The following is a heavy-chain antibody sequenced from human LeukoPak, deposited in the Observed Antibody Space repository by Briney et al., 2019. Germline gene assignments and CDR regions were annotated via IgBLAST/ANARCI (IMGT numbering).Heavy chain of an antibody. CDR2: ISGSGGST. D-gene: IGHD3-9*01. V-gene: IGHV3-23*01. CDR3: AKMATYYDILGGWDC. Sequence: GGSLRLSCAASGFTFSSYAMSWVREAPGKGLEWVSAISGSGGSTYYADSVKGRFTISRDNSKNTLYLQMNSLRAEDTAVYYCAKMATYYDILGGWDCWGQGTLVTVSS. J-gene: IGHJ4*02. CDR1: GFTFSSYA.